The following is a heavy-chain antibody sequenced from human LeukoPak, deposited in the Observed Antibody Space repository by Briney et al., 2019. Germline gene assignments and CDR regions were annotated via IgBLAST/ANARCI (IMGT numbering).Heavy chain of an antibody. J-gene: IGHJ4*02. CDR3: VRPVTPGLDYFDY. CDR1: GYTFTSYY. D-gene: IGHD4-17*01. CDR2: INPSGDTT. Sequence: GASVKVSCKASGYTFTSYYMHWVRQAPGQGLEWMGIINPSGDTTSYAQKFQGRVTMTRDTSTSALYMELSSLRSEDTAVYYCVRPVTPGLDYFDYWGQGTLVTVSS. V-gene: IGHV1-46*01.